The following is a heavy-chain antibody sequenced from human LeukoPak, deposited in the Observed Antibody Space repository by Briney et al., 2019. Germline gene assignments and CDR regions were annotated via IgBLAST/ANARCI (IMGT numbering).Heavy chain of an antibody. CDR3: AKDRTAMVVSALFDY. CDR1: GFTFDDYA. J-gene: IGHJ4*02. V-gene: IGHV3-9*03. D-gene: IGHD5-18*01. CDR2: ISWNSGSI. Sequence: GGSLRLSCAASGFTFDDYAMHWVRQAPGKGLEWVSGISWNSGSIGYADSVKGRFTISRDNAKNSLYLQMNSLRAEDMALYYCAKDRTAMVVSALFDYWGQGTLVTVSS.